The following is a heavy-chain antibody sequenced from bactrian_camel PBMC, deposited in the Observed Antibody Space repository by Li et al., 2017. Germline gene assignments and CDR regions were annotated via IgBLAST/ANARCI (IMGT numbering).Heavy chain of an antibody. CDR1: GFTFSNYA. J-gene: IGHJ4*01. Sequence: DVQLVESGGGLVQPGGSLRLSCAASGFTFSNYAMNWVRQAPGKGLEWVSVIRSGGGAPQYADSVKGRFTISRDNAKNTLYLQLGGLKSEDTAMYSCANGGKRGGIAYWGQGTQVTVS. CDR2: IRSGGGAP. V-gene: IGHV3S31*01. CDR3: ANGGKRGGIAY. D-gene: IGHD1*01.